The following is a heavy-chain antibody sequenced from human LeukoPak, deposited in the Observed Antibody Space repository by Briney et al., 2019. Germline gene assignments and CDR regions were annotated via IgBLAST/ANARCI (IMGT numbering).Heavy chain of an antibody. D-gene: IGHD1-26*01. V-gene: IGHV4-59*08. Sequence: SETLSLTCIVSGGSISSYYWSWIRQPPGKGLEWIAYIYYSGSTNHNPSLKSRVTISIDTSKNQFSLKLSSVTAADTAVYYCARHSGSYYDFDYWGQGTLVTVSS. CDR2: IYYSGST. J-gene: IGHJ4*02. CDR1: GGSISSYY. CDR3: ARHSGSYYDFDY.